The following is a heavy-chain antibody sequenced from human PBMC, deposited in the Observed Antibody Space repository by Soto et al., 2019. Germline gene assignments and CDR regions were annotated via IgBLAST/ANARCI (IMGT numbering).Heavy chain of an antibody. J-gene: IGHJ5*02. D-gene: IGHD6-19*01. Sequence: GASVKVSCKASGGTFSSYAISWVRQAPGQGLEWMGGIIPIFGTANYAQKFQGRVTITADESTSTAYMELSSLRSEDTAVYYCARDSASIAVAGRHRGHWFDPWGQGTLVTVSS. CDR3: ARDSASIAVAGRHRGHWFDP. V-gene: IGHV1-69*13. CDR1: GGTFSSYA. CDR2: IIPIFGTA.